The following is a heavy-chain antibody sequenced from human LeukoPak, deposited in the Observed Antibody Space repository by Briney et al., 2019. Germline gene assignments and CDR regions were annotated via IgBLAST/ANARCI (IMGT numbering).Heavy chain of an antibody. J-gene: IGHJ6*03. CDR3: TRDLAEVVPAAMKGGGLLGWRYYHYMDV. CDR2: IRSKAYGGTT. V-gene: IGHV3-49*03. D-gene: IGHD2-2*01. CDR1: GFTFGDYA. Sequence: PGRSLRLSCTASGFTFGDYAMSWFRQAPGKGLEWVGFIRSKAYGGTTEYAASVKGRFTISRDDSKSIAYLQMNSLKTEDTAVYYCTRDLAEVVPAAMKGGGLLGWRYYHYMDVWGKGTTVTVSS.